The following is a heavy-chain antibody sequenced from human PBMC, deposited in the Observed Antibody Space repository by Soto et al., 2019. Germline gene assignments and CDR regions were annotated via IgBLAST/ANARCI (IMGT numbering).Heavy chain of an antibody. D-gene: IGHD6-13*01. CDR1: GFTFSSYA. V-gene: IGHV3-30-3*01. Sequence: PGGSLRLSCAASGFTFSSYAMHWVRQAPGKGLEWVAVISYDGSNKYYADSVKGRFTISRDNSKNTLYLQMNSLRAEDTAVYYCASVTTGYSSNFDDWGQGTLVTVSS. CDR2: ISYDGSNK. CDR3: ASVTTGYSSNFDD. J-gene: IGHJ4*02.